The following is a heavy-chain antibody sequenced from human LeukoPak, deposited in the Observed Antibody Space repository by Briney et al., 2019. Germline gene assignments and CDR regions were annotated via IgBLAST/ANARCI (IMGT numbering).Heavy chain of an antibody. J-gene: IGHJ2*01. Sequence: GGSLRLSYAASGFTFRSYDMHWVRQATGKGLEWVSGIGTAGEIYYPGSVKGRFTISRENAKNSLYLQMNSLRAGDTAVYYCARAAYSSTWYSRYFDLWGRGTLVTVSS. V-gene: IGHV3-13*01. D-gene: IGHD6-13*01. CDR1: GFTFRSYD. CDR3: ARAAYSSTWYSRYFDL. CDR2: IGTAGEI.